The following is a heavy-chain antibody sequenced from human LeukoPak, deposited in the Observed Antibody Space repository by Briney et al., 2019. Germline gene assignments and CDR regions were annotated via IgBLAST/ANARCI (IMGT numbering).Heavy chain of an antibody. CDR1: GFTFSTYS. V-gene: IGHV3-48*01. CDR2: ISSSSSTI. D-gene: IGHD5-12*01. J-gene: IGHJ6*03. CDR3: ARGHSGYAPDYMDA. Sequence: GGSLRLSCAASGFTFSTYSMNWVRQAPGKGLEWVSYISSSSSTIYYADSVKGRFTISRDNAKNSLYLQMNSLRAEDTAVYYCARGHSGYAPDYMDAWGKGTTVTVSS.